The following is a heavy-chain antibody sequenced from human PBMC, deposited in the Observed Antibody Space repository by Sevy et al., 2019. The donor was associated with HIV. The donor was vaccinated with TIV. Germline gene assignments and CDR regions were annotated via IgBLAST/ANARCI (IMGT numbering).Heavy chain of an antibody. CDR2: SSWNSGSR. Sequence: GGSLRLSCVASGFTFDDYAMHWVRQAPGKGPEWVSGSSWNSGSRGYAEAVKGGCTTTTDNVKNSLFLQINSLRGEDTTLYYCAKGMGYSNGWYSWFDSWGQGTLVTVSS. CDR1: GFTFDDYA. J-gene: IGHJ5*01. D-gene: IGHD6-19*01. V-gene: IGHV3-9*01. CDR3: AKGMGYSNGWYSWFDS.